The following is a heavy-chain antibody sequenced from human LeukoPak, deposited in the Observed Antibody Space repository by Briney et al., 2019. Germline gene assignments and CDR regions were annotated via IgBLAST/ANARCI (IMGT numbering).Heavy chain of an antibody. CDR3: AGAIRYCSGGNCYYFDD. V-gene: IGHV4-59*01. D-gene: IGHD2-15*01. CDR2: IFYSGST. CDR1: GDSISSNY. J-gene: IGHJ4*02. Sequence: SETLSLTCTVSGDSISSNYWSWIRQPPGKGLEWIGYIFYSGSTNYNPSLKSRVTISVDTSKNKFSLSLSSVTAADTAVYYCAGAIRYCSGGNCYYFDDWGAGNLVTVSS.